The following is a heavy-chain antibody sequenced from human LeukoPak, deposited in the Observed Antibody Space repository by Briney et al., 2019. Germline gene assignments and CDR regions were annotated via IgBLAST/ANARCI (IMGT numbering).Heavy chain of an antibody. CDR1: GFTFTNHD. Sequence: GGSLTLSCAASGFTFTNHDMHWVRQETGKGLEWVSAINPAGRTYYADSVRGRFIISRENAKNSFYLQLNSLRVEDTAIYYCAREGSDEFADIWGQGTFVTVSS. V-gene: IGHV3-13*01. CDR2: INPAGRT. D-gene: IGHD3-10*01. CDR3: AREGSDEFADI. J-gene: IGHJ3*02.